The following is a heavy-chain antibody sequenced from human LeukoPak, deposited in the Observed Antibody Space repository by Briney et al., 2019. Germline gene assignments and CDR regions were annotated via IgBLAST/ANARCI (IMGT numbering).Heavy chain of an antibody. V-gene: IGHV3-7*04. J-gene: IGHJ4*02. CDR3: ARLSSGWYFDY. CDR1: GFTFSSYW. D-gene: IGHD6-19*01. Sequence: GGSLRLSCAASGFTFSSYWMSWVCQAPGKGLEWVANIKGDGSDNHYVDSVRGRFTISRDNAKNSLYLQMNSLRAEDTAVYYCARLSSGWYFDYWGQGTLVTVSS. CDR2: IKGDGSDN.